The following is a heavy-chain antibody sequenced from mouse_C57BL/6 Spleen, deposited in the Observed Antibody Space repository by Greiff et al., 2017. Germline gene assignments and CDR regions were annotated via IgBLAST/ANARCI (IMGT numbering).Heavy chain of an antibody. D-gene: IGHD2-1*01. Sequence: QVQLQQPGAELVKPGASVKMSCKASGYTFTSYWINWVKQRPGQGLEWIGDIDPGSGSTNYNEKFKSRATLTVDTSSSTAYMQLSSLTSEDSAVYYCARCGYGNTFVAWGQGTTLTVSS. J-gene: IGHJ2*01. CDR1: GYTFTSYW. V-gene: IGHV1-55*01. CDR3: ARCGYGNTFVA. CDR2: IDPGSGST.